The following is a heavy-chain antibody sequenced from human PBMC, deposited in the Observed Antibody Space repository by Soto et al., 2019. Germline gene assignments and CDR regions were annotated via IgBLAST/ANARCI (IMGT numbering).Heavy chain of an antibody. V-gene: IGHV3-33*01. CDR1: GFTFSSYG. D-gene: IGHD2-8*01. CDR2: IWYDGSNK. Sequence: GGSLRLSCAASGFTFSSYGMHWVRQAPGKGLEWVAVIWYDGSNKYYADSVKGRFTISRDNSKSTLYLQMNSLRAADTAVYYCARCVVQPSLSYYFDYWGQGTLVTVSS. J-gene: IGHJ4*02. CDR3: ARCVVQPSLSYYFDY.